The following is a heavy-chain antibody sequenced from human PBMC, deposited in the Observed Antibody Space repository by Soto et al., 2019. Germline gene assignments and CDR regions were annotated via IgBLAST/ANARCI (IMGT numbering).Heavy chain of an antibody. CDR3: ARYYDILTGLIDY. Sequence: PSETLSLTCTVSGGSISSYYCSWIRQPPGKGLEWIGYIYYSGSTNYNPSLKSRVTISVDTSKNQFSLKLSSVTAADTAVYYCARYYDILTGLIDYWGQGTLVTVSS. J-gene: IGHJ4*02. D-gene: IGHD3-9*01. CDR2: IYYSGST. V-gene: IGHV4-59*01. CDR1: GGSISSYY.